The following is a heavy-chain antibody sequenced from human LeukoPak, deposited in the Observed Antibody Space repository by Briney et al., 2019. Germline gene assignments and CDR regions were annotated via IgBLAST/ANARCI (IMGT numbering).Heavy chain of an antibody. CDR3: ATGGPWDILKY. Sequence: GASVKVSCKVSGDTLTELSTHWVRQAPGKGLELMGGFDPEHGEMIYAQKLQGRVTMTEDRSTDTAYMELSSLRSEDTIVYYCATGGPWDILKYWGQGTLVTASS. D-gene: IGHD3-9*01. J-gene: IGHJ4*02. CDR2: FDPEHGEM. CDR1: GDTLTELS. V-gene: IGHV1-24*01.